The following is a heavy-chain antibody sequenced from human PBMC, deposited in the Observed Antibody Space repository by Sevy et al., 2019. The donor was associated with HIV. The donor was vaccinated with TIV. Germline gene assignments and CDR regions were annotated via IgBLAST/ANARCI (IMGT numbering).Heavy chain of an antibody. J-gene: IGHJ4*02. V-gene: IGHV3-23*01. CDR3: ARQLGSCRSGNCYFDS. CDR1: GFTFSTYA. Sequence: GGSLRLSCAASGFTFSTYAMSWVRQAPGKGLDWVSAVSNSGVDTYYAESVKGRFTISRDNSKNTLYLQMNSLRAEDTAVYYCARQLGSCRSGNCYFDSWGQGTLVTVSS. CDR2: VSNSGVDT. D-gene: IGHD3-3*01.